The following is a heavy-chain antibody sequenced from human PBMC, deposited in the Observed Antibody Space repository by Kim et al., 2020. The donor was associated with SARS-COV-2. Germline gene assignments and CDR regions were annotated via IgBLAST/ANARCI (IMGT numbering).Heavy chain of an antibody. CDR2: IIPIFGTA. D-gene: IGHD5-12*01. CDR3: ARGTGDGYNPDY. CDR1: GGTFSSYA. Sequence: SVKVSCKASGGTFSSYAISWVRQAPGQGLEWMGGIIPIFGTANYAQKFQGRVTITADESTSTAYMELSILRSEDTAVYYCARGTGDGYNPDYWGQGTLVTVSS. J-gene: IGHJ4*02. V-gene: IGHV1-69*13.